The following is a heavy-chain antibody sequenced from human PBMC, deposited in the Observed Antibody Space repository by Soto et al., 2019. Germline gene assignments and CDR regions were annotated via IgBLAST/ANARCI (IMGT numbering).Heavy chain of an antibody. V-gene: IGHV4-4*02. J-gene: IGHJ3*02. Sequence: SETLSLTCAVSSGSISSSNWWSWVRQPPGKGLEWIGEIYHSGSTNYNPSLKSRVTISVDKSKNQFSLKLSSVTAADTAVYYCARLYSSSWAPGDNDAFDIWGQGTMVTVSS. CDR2: IYHSGST. CDR3: ARLYSSSWAPGDNDAFDI. D-gene: IGHD6-13*01. CDR1: SGSISSSNW.